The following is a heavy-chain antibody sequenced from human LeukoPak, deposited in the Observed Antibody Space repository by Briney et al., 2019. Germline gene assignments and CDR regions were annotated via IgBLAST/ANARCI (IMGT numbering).Heavy chain of an antibody. V-gene: IGHV4-59*01. CDR2: IYYSGST. Sequence: SETLSLTCTVSGGSISSYYWSWIRQPPGKGLGWIGYIYYSGSTNYNPSLKSRVTISVDTSKNQFSLKLSSVTAADTAVYYCARDSGPDAFDIWGQGAMVTVSS. CDR3: ARDSGPDAFDI. CDR1: GGSISSYY. J-gene: IGHJ3*02. D-gene: IGHD6-25*01.